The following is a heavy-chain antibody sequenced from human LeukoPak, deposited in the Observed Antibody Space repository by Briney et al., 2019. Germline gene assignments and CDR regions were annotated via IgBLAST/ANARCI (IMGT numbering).Heavy chain of an antibody. D-gene: IGHD6-6*01. J-gene: IGHJ3*02. Sequence: SETLSLTCAVSGGSISSGGYSWSWIRQPPGKGLEWIGYIYHSGSTYYNPSLKSRVTISVDRSRNQFSLKLSSVTAADTAVYYCARTSIAARRANAFDIWGQGTMVTVSS. CDR1: GGSISSGGYS. CDR3: ARTSIAARRANAFDI. CDR2: IYHSGST. V-gene: IGHV4-30-2*01.